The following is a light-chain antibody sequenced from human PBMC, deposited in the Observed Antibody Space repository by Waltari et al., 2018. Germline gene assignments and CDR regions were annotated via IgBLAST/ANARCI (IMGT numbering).Light chain of an antibody. CDR2: NVN. Sequence: QSALTQPASVSGSPGQSITISCTGTTSDLGGYNYVSWYQQHPGKAPKLLIYNVNSRPSGVFNRFSGSKSGNTASLIISGLQAEDEADYYCCSFTSSSTWVFGGGTKLTVL. J-gene: IGLJ3*02. CDR3: CSFTSSSTWV. CDR1: TSDLGGYNY. V-gene: IGLV2-14*01.